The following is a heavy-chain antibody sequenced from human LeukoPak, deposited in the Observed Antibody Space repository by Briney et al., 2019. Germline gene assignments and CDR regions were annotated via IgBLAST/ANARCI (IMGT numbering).Heavy chain of an antibody. V-gene: IGHV4-4*07. CDR2: IYTSGST. D-gene: IGHD2-2*01. Sequence: SETLSLTCTVSGGSISSYYWSWIRQPAGKGLEWIGRIYTSGSTNYNPSLKSRVTMSVGTYKDQFSLKLSSVTAADTAVYYCARDILVVPAATPAFDYWGQGTLVTVSS. CDR3: ARDILVVPAATPAFDY. CDR1: GGSISSYY. J-gene: IGHJ4*02.